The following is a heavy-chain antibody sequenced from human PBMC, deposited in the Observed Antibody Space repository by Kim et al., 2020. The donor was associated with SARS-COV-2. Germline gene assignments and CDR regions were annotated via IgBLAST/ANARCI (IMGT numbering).Heavy chain of an antibody. V-gene: IGHV3-33*01. J-gene: IGHJ4*02. Sequence: GSNKYYADSVKGRFTISRDNSKNTLYLQMNSMRAEDTAVYYCARDRKPDYWGQGTLVTVS. CDR3: ARDRKPDY. CDR2: GSNK.